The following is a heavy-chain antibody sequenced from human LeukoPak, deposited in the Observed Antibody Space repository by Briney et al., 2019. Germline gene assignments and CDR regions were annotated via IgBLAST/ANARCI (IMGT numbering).Heavy chain of an antibody. J-gene: IGHJ4*02. CDR3: ARVPYGDYFDY. D-gene: IGHD4-17*01. CDR1: GFTFSSYG. V-gene: IGHV3-33*01. Sequence: PGRSLRLSCAASGFTFSSYGMHWVRQAPSKGLEWVAVIWYDGSKTYYADSVKGRFTISRDNSKNTLYLQMNSLRAEDTAVYYCARVPYGDYFDYWGQGTLVTVSS. CDR2: IWYDGSKT.